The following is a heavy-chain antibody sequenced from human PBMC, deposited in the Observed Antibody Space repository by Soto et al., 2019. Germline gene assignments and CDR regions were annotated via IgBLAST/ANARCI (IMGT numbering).Heavy chain of an antibody. D-gene: IGHD6-25*01. CDR3: AAAPGYSCGDPDYSYGMDV. Sequence: ISVKVSCKASGFTFTSSTVQWVRQARGQRLEWIGWIVVGSGNTNYAQKFQERVTITRDMSTSTAYMELSSMRSEDTAVYYCAAAPGYSCGDPDYSYGMDVCG. V-gene: IGHV1-58*01. CDR2: IVVGSGNT. J-gene: IGHJ6*02. CDR1: GFTFTSST.